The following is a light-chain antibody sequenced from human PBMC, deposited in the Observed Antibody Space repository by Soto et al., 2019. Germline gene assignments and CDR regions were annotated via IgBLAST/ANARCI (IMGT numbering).Light chain of an antibody. CDR1: ASDVGGYNY. CDR2: DVT. J-gene: IGLJ1*01. Sequence: QSALTQPRSVSGSPGESVTISCTGTASDVGGYNYVSWYQQLPGRAPKLLIYDVTERPSGVPGRFSGSKSGDTASLTVSGLQTEDEADYYCCSYAGNYIYVFGTGTKVTVL. CDR3: CSYAGNYIYV. V-gene: IGLV2-11*01.